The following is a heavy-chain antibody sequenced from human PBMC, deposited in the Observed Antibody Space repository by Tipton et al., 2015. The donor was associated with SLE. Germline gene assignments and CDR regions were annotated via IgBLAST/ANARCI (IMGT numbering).Heavy chain of an antibody. V-gene: IGHV3-30*02. D-gene: IGHD1-26*01. CDR2: IRYDGSNK. Sequence: SLRLSCAASGFTFSSYGMHWVRQAPGKGLEWVAFIRYDGSNKYYAGSVKGRFTISRENAKNSLYLQMNSLRAGDTAVYYCARGGVYSGSYGGYFDLWGRGTLVTVSS. CDR3: ARGGVYSGSYGGYFDL. CDR1: GFTFSSYG. J-gene: IGHJ2*01.